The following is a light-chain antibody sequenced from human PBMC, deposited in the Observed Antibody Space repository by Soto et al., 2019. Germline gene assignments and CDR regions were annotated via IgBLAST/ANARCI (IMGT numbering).Light chain of an antibody. CDR1: QSVNAW. Sequence: DIQVAQSPSTLSASVGDRVTITCRASQSVNAWLAWYQQKPGTAPKLLIYKASTLDRGVSSRFSGSGSGTEFTLTISCLQPEDSATDYCQQYSRYSPWLFGQGTKVEI. V-gene: IGKV1-5*03. CDR3: QQYSRYSPWL. J-gene: IGKJ1*01. CDR2: KAS.